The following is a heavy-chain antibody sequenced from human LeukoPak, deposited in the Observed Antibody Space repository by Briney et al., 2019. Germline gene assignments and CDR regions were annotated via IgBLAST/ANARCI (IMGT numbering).Heavy chain of an antibody. V-gene: IGHV4-59*01. J-gene: IGHJ4*02. D-gene: IGHD3-10*01. Sequence: LETLSLTCTVSGGSISNYYWSWIRQPPGKGLEWIGYIYNSGSTNYNPSLKSRVTISVDTSKNQLSLKLSSVTAADTAVYYCARRRYGYYFDYWGQGTLVTVSS. CDR1: GGSISNYY. CDR3: ARRRYGYYFDY. CDR2: IYNSGST.